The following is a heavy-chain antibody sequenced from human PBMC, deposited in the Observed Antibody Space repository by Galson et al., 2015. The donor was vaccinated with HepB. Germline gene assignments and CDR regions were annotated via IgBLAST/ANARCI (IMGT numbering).Heavy chain of an antibody. CDR3: ARDAGWEPGRADYGPYFFDH. J-gene: IGHJ4*02. V-gene: IGHV3-7*01. D-gene: IGHD1-26*01. Sequence: SLRLSCAASGFSFRTYWMSWVRQAPGKGPEWVANINQPADDKHYMDSVKGRFTISRDNAKNSLYLQMNRLRAEDTAVYYCARDAGWEPGRADYGPYFFDHWGQGILVTVSS. CDR1: GFSFRTYW. CDR2: INQPADDK.